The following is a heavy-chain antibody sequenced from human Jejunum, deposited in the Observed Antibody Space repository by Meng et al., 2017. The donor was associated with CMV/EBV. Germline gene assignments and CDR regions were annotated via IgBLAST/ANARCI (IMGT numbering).Heavy chain of an antibody. Sequence: LNTNRVGVAWIRQPLGKALEWLAHIYWNDDKRYSPFLKSRLSITKDTSKNQVVLTMTNMDPVDTATYYCARLEMVLVPPSILIDSWGQGTLGTVSS. V-gene: IGHV2-5*01. CDR1: LNTNRVG. CDR3: ARLEMVLVPPSILIDS. J-gene: IGHJ4*02. D-gene: IGHD5-24*01. CDR2: IYWNDDK.